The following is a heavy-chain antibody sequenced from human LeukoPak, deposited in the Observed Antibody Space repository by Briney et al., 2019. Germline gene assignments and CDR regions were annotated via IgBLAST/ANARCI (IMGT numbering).Heavy chain of an antibody. D-gene: IGHD6-19*01. CDR1: GGSISSYY. J-gene: IGHJ3*02. CDR2: IYYSGST. Sequence: SETLSLTRTVSGGSISSYYWSSIRQPPGKGLEWIGYIYYSGSTNYNPSLKSRVTISVDTSKNQFSLKLSSVTAADTAVYYCATTSSGIAVAGTVFAFDIWGQGTMVTVSS. CDR3: ATTSSGIAVAGTVFAFDI. V-gene: IGHV4-59*08.